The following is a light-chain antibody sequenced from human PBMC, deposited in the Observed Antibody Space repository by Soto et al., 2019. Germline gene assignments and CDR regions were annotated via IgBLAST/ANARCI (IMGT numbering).Light chain of an antibody. CDR1: QSVGTS. CDR3: HQHSNWCLT. CDR2: DVS. Sequence: EIVLTQSPDTLSLSPGERATLSCRASQSVGTSLAWYQQKPGQAPSLLISDVSNRATGIPARFSGSGSRTDFTLTISSLEPEDFAVYYCHQHSNWCLTFGGGTKVDIK. V-gene: IGKV3-11*01. J-gene: IGKJ4*01.